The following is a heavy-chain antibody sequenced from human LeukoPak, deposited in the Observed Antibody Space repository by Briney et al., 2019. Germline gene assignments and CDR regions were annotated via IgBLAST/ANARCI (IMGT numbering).Heavy chain of an antibody. CDR3: ARDPAMGGSGSYLIGGWFDP. Sequence: EASVKVSCKASGYTFTSYGISWVRQAPGQGLEWMGCISAYNGNTNYAQKLQGRVTMTTDTSTSTAYMELRSLRSDDTAVYYCARDPAMGGSGSYLIGGWFDPWGQGTLVTVFS. D-gene: IGHD3-10*01. CDR1: GYTFTSYG. CDR2: ISAYNGNT. J-gene: IGHJ5*02. V-gene: IGHV1-18*01.